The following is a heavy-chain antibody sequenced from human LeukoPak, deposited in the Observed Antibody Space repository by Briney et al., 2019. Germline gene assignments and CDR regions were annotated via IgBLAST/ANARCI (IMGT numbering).Heavy chain of an antibody. CDR3: ARGNVYTAMDFDY. V-gene: IGHV1-18*01. CDR2: ISAYNGHT. Sequence: ASVKVSFKASGYTFTSYGVSWVRQAPGQGLEWMGWISAYNGHTNYAQKLQGRVTMTTDTSTSTAYMEMRSLRSDDTAVNYCARGNVYTAMDFDYWGQGTLVTVSS. J-gene: IGHJ4*02. D-gene: IGHD5-18*01. CDR1: GYTFTSYG.